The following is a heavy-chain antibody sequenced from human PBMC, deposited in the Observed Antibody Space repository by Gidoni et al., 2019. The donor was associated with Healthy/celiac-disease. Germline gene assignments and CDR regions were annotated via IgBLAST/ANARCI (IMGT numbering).Heavy chain of an antibody. Sequence: EVQLVESGGGLVKPGASLSLSCAASGFTFSNALMSWVRQAPGKGLEWVGRIKSKTDGGTTDYSATVKGRFTISRDDSKNTRYLQMNSLKTEDTAVYYCTTEYDSGWGQGTLVTVSS. CDR3: TTEYDSG. J-gene: IGHJ4*02. D-gene: IGHD3-22*01. CDR1: GFTFSNAL. CDR2: IKSKTDGGTT. V-gene: IGHV3-15*01.